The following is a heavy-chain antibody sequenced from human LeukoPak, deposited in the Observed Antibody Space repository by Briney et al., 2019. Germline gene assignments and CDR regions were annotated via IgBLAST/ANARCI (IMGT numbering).Heavy chain of an antibody. J-gene: IGHJ3*01. CDR2: ISTSSSYI. CDR3: ARGRSSGLGAFDL. V-gene: IGHV3-21*01. Sequence: SGGSLRLSCAASGFTFSTFAMIWVRQPPGKGLEWVSSISTSSSYIFYADSVKGRFTISRDNVKNSLYLQMNSLRAEDTAVYYCARGRSSGLGAFDLWGQGTMVTVSS. D-gene: IGHD6-19*01. CDR1: GFTFSTFA.